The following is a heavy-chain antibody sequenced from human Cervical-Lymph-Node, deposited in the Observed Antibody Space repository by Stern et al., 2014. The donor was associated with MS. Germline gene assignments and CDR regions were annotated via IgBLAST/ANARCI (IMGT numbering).Heavy chain of an antibody. J-gene: IGHJ6*02. CDR3: TRNFAGLGV. CDR2: IRPSSGNT. CDR1: GYTFTSHD. Sequence: QDQLVQSGAEVKKPGASVKVSCKASGYTFTSHDINWVRQATGQGLEWMGWIRPSSGNTEYAQRFQGRVSMTMDTSISTAYMELSSLTSEDTAVYYCTRNFAGLGVWGQGTTVTVSS. V-gene: IGHV1-8*01.